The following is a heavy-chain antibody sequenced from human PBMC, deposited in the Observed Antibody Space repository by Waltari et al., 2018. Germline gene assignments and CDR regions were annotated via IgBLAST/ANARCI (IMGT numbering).Heavy chain of an antibody. D-gene: IGHD6-19*01. J-gene: IGHJ4*02. CDR3: ARGRRQWLVRGGFDY. V-gene: IGHV4-34*01. CDR1: GGSFSGYY. Sequence: QVQLQQWGAGLLKPSETLSLTCAVYGGSFSGYYWSWIRQPPGKGLEWIGEINHSGSTNHNPALKSRVTISVDTSKNQFSLKLSSVTAADTAVYYCARGRRQWLVRGGFDYWGQGTLVTVSS. CDR2: INHSGST.